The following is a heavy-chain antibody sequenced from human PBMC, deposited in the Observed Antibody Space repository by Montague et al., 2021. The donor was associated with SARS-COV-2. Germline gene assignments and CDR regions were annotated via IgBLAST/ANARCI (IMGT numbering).Heavy chain of an antibody. J-gene: IGHJ4*02. Sequence: CAISGDSVWSNTAAWNWIRQSPSGGLEGLGRTNYRSKWTSDYATSGEGRISIDPDTSKNQFFLHLRSVTPEDTGVYYCVRDTGSAQAGFDAWGQGTLVTVSS. CDR1: GDSVWSNTAA. CDR2: TNYRSKWTS. V-gene: IGHV6-1*01. D-gene: IGHD4-17*01. CDR3: VRDTGSAQAGFDA.